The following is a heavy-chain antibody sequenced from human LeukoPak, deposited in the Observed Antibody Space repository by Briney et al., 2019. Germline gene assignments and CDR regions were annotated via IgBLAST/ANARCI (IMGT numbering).Heavy chain of an antibody. D-gene: IGHD6-13*01. CDR3: ARDSNIAAAAYYFDY. V-gene: IGHV3-30*03. Sequence: GGSLRLSCEASGFTFSSYPMHWVRQAPGKGLEWVAVIANDGRDKKYAGSVKGRFTISRDNSKNTVYLQMNSLRVEDTAVFYCARDSNIAAAAYYFDYWGQGTLVTVSS. CDR2: IANDGRDK. CDR1: GFTFSSYP. J-gene: IGHJ4*02.